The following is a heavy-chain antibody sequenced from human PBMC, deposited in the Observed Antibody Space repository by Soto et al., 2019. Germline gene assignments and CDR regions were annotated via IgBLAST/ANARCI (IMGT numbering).Heavy chain of an antibody. D-gene: IGHD3-10*01. J-gene: IGHJ3*02. CDR3: ARGFQEYPEENDAFDI. Sequence: PGGSLRLSCAASGFTVSSNYMSWVRQAPGKGLEWVSVIYSGGSTYYADSVKGRFTISRHNSKNTLYLQMNSLRAEDTAVYYCARGFQEYPEENDAFDIWGQGTMVTVSS. CDR2: IYSGGST. V-gene: IGHV3-53*04. CDR1: GFTVSSNY.